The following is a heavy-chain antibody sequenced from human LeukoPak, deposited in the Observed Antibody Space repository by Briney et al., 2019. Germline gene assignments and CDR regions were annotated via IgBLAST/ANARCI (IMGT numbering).Heavy chain of an antibody. CDR2: ISAYNGNT. J-gene: IGHJ4*02. CDR3: ARQEWELLLFDY. D-gene: IGHD1-26*01. V-gene: IGHV1-18*01. CDR1: GYTFTSYD. Sequence: ASVKVSCKASGYTFTSYDINWVRQAPGQGLEWMGWISAYNGNTNYAQKLQGRVTMTTDTSTSTAYMELRSLRSDDTAVYYCARQEWELLLFDYWGQGTLVTVSS.